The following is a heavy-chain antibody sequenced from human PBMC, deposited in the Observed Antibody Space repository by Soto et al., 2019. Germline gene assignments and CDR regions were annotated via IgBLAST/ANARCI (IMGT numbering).Heavy chain of an antibody. V-gene: IGHV3-9*01. D-gene: IGHD2-2*02. J-gene: IGHJ6*04. CDR1: GFTFDDYA. CDR3: AKDMRRLGNSCSSTSCYRYYYYCMAV. CDR2: ISWNSGSI. Sequence: PGGSLRLSCAASGFTFDDYAMHWVRQAPGKGLEWVSGISWNSGSIGYADSVKGRFTISRDNAKNSLYLQMNSLRAEDTALYYCAKDMRRLGNSCSSTSCYRYYYYCMAVCGNGPTV.